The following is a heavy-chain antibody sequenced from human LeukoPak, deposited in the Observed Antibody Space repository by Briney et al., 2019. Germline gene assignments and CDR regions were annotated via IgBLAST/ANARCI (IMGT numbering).Heavy chain of an antibody. V-gene: IGHV3-74*01. Sequence: GRSLRLSCAASGFSFDDYAMHWVRQAPGKGLEWVSGINSDGSSTSYADSVKGRFTISRDNAKNTLYLQMNNLRAKDTAVYYCARDLWYYGSGSYPDYWGQGTLVTVSS. D-gene: IGHD3-10*01. CDR3: ARDLWYYGSGSYPDY. J-gene: IGHJ4*02. CDR1: GFSFDDYA. CDR2: INSDGSST.